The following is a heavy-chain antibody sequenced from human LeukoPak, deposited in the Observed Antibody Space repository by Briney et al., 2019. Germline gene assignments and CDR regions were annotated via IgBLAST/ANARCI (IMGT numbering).Heavy chain of an antibody. D-gene: IGHD3-16*01. CDR2: IQPDGSEG. J-gene: IGHJ5*02. CDR1: GFTFSSYW. V-gene: IGHV3-7*01. Sequence: GGSLRLSCAASGFTFSSYWMSWVRQAPGKGLEWVGNIQPDGSEGYPVDSVKGRFTISRDNARNSLFLQMNSLRVEDTAVYYCASQSYARFDPWGQGTLVTVSS. CDR3: ASQSYARFDP.